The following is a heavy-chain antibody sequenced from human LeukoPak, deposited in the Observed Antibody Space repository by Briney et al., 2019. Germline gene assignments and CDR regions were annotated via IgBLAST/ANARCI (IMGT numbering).Heavy chain of an antibody. CDR3: ARPYYYDSRIDP. J-gene: IGHJ5*02. V-gene: IGHV4-30-4*01. Sequence: PSETLSLTCTVSGGSISSGDYYWSWIPQPPGKGLEWIAYMYYSGSTYYNPSLKSRVTMSADTSKNQLSLKLSSVTAADTAVYYCARPYYYDSRIDPWGQGILSPSPQ. D-gene: IGHD3-22*01. CDR2: MYYSGST. CDR1: GGSISSGDYY.